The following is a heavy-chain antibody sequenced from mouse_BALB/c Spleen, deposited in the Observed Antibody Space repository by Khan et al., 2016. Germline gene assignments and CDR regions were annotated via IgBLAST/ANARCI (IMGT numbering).Heavy chain of an antibody. D-gene: IGHD2-4*01. CDR3: VRRIYYDYENYAIDY. CDR1: GFTFSTYG. Sequence: EVELVESGGDLVKPGGSLKLSCAASGFTFSTYGMSWVRQTPDKRLEWVATISRGGGYTYYPDNLKGRFTISRDNAKNTLYLQMSSLKSEDTAMYYCVRRIYYDYENYAIDYWGQGTSVTVSS. J-gene: IGHJ4*01. V-gene: IGHV5-6*01. CDR2: ISRGGGYT.